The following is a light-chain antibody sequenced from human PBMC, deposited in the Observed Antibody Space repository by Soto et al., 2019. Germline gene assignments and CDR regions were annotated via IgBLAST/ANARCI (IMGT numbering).Light chain of an antibody. CDR1: QSVSSSY. CDR3: QQYVPFST. CDR2: GAS. J-gene: IGKJ2*02. Sequence: EIVLTQSPGTLSLSPGERATLSCRASQSVSSSYLAWYQQKPGQAPRLLIYGASSRATGIPDRFSGGGSGTDFTLTISRLEPEDFTVYYCQQYVPFSTFGQGTKLEIK. V-gene: IGKV3-20*01.